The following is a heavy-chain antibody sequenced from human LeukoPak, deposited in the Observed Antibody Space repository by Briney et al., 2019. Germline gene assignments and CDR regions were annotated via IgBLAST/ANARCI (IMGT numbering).Heavy chain of an antibody. D-gene: IGHD3-22*01. J-gene: IGHJ4*02. CDR1: GFTFSSYG. V-gene: IGHV3-33*01. CDR2: IWYDGSNK. Sequence: GRSLRLSCAASGFTFSSYGMHWVRQAPGKGLEWVAVIWYDGSNKYYADSVKGRFTISRDNSKNTLYLQMNSLRAEDTAVYYCARSRSYYDSSGYYPDYWGQGTLVTVSS. CDR3: ARSRSYYDSSGYYPDY.